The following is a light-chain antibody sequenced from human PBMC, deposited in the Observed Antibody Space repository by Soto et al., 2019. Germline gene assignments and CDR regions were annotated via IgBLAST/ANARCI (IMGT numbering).Light chain of an antibody. CDR3: QQSYSTPYT. J-gene: IGKJ2*01. CDR2: AAS. Sequence: DMQMTQSPSSLSASVGDRVTITCRASQSISSYLNWYQQKPGKAPKLLIYAASSLQSGVPSRFSGSGSGTDFTLTISSLQPEDFAPHYCQQSYSTPYTFGQGTKLEIK. CDR1: QSISSY. V-gene: IGKV1-39*01.